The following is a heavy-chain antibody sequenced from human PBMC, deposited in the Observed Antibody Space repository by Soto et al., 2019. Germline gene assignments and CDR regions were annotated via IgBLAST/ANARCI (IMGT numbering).Heavy chain of an antibody. CDR1: GLNLRNYA. D-gene: IGHD5-12*01. CDR3: AITSRGMATSLSI. V-gene: IGHV3-23*01. J-gene: IGHJ4*02. CDR2: VAGDGST. Sequence: EVQLLESGGGLVQPGGSLRLSCVASGLNLRNYAMKWVRQAPGKGLEWVSAVAGDGSTYYADSVKGRFTISRDNFKSTVYLQMNSLRAEDTAVYYCAITSRGMATSLSIWGQGTLVTVSS.